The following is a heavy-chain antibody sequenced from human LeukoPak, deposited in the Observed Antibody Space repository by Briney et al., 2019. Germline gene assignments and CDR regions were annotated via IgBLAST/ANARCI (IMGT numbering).Heavy chain of an antibody. CDR2: FYTSGST. D-gene: IGHD2-2*01. V-gene: IGHV4-4*07. CDR3: ARSSTSFPMDV. CDR1: GGSISSYY. Sequence: SETLSLTCTVSGGSISSYYWSWIRQPAGKGLEWIGRFYTSGSTNYNPSLKSRVTMSVDTSKNHFSLKLSSVTAADTAVYYCARSSTSFPMDVWGKGTTVTVSS. J-gene: IGHJ6*03.